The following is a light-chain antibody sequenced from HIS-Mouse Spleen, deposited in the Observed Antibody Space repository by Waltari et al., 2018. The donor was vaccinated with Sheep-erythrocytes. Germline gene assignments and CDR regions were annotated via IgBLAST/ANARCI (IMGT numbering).Light chain of an antibody. J-gene: IGLJ1*01. Sequence: QSALTQPRSVSGSPGQSVTIPCTGTSSDVGGYNYVSWYEQNPGKDPKLMIYDVSKRPSAVPARFSGSKSGNTASLTIAGLQAADEADYYCCSYAGSYNHVFATGTKVTVL. CDR1: SSDVGGYNY. CDR3: CSYAGSYNHV. CDR2: DVS. V-gene: IGLV2-11*01.